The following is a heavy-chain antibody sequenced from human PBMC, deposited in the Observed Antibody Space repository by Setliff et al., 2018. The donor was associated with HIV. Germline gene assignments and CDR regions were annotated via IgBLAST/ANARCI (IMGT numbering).Heavy chain of an antibody. Sequence: PSQTLSLPCTVSGGSMTTSSYYWSWIRQPPGKGLEWIGSVFYNGSTLYNPSLKSRLTLSVDTSKNQFSLKMHSVTAADTSLYYCSRHGTYYNLFDYWGQGRPVTVSS. CDR1: GGSMTTSSYY. V-gene: IGHV4-39*01. CDR3: SRHGTYYNLFDY. CDR2: VFYNGST. D-gene: IGHD3-10*01. J-gene: IGHJ4*02.